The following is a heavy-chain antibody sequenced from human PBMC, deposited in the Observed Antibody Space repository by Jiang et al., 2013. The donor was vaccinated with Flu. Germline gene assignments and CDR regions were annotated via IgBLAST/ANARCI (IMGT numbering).Heavy chain of an antibody. Sequence: RIDPADSQATFSPSFQGLVTMSTDKSTNTAYLQWSSLKASDTAMYYCARQGTATTVDYYYYAMDVWGQGTTVTVSS. D-gene: IGHD1-1*01. CDR2: IDPADSQA. J-gene: IGHJ6*02. V-gene: IGHV5-10-1*01. CDR3: ARQGTATTVDYYYYAMDV.